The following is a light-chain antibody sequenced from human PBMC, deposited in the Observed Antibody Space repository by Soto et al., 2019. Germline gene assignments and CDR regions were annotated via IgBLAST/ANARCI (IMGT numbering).Light chain of an antibody. V-gene: IGKV1-39*01. CDR3: QQSYSTL. Sequence: IQMTQSPSTLSASVGDRVTITCRASQSISSYLNWYQQKPGKAPKLLIYAASSLQSGVPSRFSGSGSGTDFTLTISSLQPEDFATYYCQQSYSTLFGQGTKVDI. CDR2: AAS. CDR1: QSISSY. J-gene: IGKJ1*01.